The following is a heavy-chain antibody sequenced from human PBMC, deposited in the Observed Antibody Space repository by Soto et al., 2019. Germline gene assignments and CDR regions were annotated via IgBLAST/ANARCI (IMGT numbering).Heavy chain of an antibody. Sequence: VQLLESGGGLVQPGGSLRLACEVSGFTFSDYAMTWVRQAPGKGLEWVSGITGSGGLTYYADIVKGRFSVSRDNSKNTLYLQMRSLSVEDTAVYYCVKRSGKQLWYKAAGHAWGQGSLVTVSS. V-gene: IGHV3-23*01. CDR1: GFTFSDYA. CDR3: VKRSGKQLWYKAAGHA. J-gene: IGHJ5*02. CDR2: ITGSGGLT. D-gene: IGHD2-15*01.